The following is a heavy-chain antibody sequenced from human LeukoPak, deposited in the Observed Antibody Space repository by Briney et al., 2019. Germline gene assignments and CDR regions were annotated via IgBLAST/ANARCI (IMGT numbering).Heavy chain of an antibody. CDR3: TRDSFPPNLIAVAGQGFDY. CDR2: IRSKAYGGTT. V-gene: IGHV3-49*04. CDR1: GFAFNYAW. J-gene: IGHJ4*02. D-gene: IGHD6-19*01. Sequence: GGSLRLSCAASGFAFNYAWVSWVRQAPGKGLEWVGFIRSKAYGGTTEYAASVKGRFTISRDDSKSIAYLQMNSLKTEDTAVYYCTRDSFPPNLIAVAGQGFDYWGQGTLVTVSS.